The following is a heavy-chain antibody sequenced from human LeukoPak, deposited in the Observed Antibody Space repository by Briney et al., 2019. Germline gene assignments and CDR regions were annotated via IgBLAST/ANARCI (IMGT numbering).Heavy chain of an antibody. Sequence: SETLSLTCTVSGASISNYYWSWFRRPPGKGLEWLAYIYYTGTTNYNPSVKSRLTISVDTSKNQLSLTLNSVTAADTAVYYCARHYSSGTYPLDSWGQGTLVTVSS. CDR2: IYYTGTT. J-gene: IGHJ4*02. V-gene: IGHV4-59*01. D-gene: IGHD3-10*01. CDR3: ARHYSSGTYPLDS. CDR1: GASISNYY.